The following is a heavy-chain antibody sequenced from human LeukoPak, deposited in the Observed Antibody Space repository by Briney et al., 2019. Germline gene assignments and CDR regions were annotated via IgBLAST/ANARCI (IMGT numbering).Heavy chain of an antibody. D-gene: IGHD3-3*01. CDR2: IHYSGST. CDR3: ARGGTYTIFGVVYNYYGMDV. CDR1: GGSISSYY. Sequence: PSESLSLTCTVSGGSISSYYWSWNRQPPGKGLEWIGYIHYSGSTNYNPSLKSRDTILIDTSKNQFSLKLSSVTAADTAVYYCARGGTYTIFGVVYNYYGMDVWGQGSPASVSS. V-gene: IGHV4-59*01. J-gene: IGHJ6*02.